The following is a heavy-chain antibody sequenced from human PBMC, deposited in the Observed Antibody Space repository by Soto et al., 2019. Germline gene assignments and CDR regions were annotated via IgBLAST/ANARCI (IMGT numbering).Heavy chain of an antibody. CDR1: GGSFSGYY. V-gene: IGHV4-34*01. J-gene: IGHJ5*02. Sequence: SETLSLTCAVYGGSFSGYYWSWIRQPPGKGLEWIGEINHSGSTNYNPSLKSRVTISVDTSKNQFSLKLSSVTAADTAVYYCASRASYAISHHWFDPWGQGTLVNVSS. D-gene: IGHD2-8*01. CDR3: ASRASYAISHHWFDP. CDR2: INHSGST.